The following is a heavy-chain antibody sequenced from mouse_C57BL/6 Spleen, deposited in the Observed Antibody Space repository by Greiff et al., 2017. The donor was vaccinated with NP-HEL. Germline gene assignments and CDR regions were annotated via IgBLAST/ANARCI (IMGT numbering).Heavy chain of an antibody. CDR1: GYTFTSYW. CDR3: APITTVVATRAY. D-gene: IGHD1-1*01. J-gene: IGHJ3*01. Sequence: QVQLQQPGAELVKPGASVKLSCMASGYTFTSYWMHWVKQRPGQGLEWIGMIHPNSGSTNYNEKFKSKATLTVDKSSSTAYMQLSSLTSEDSAVYYCAPITTVVATRAYWGQGTLVTVSA. CDR2: IHPNSGST. V-gene: IGHV1-64*01.